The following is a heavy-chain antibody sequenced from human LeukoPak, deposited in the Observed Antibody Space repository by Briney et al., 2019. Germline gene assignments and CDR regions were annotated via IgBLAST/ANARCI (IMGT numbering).Heavy chain of an antibody. CDR2: ISWNSGSI. V-gene: IGHV3-9*01. CDR1: GFTFDDYA. D-gene: IGHD1-26*01. Sequence: PGRSLRLSCAASGFTFDDYAMHWVRQAPGKGLEWVSGISWNSGSIGYADSVKGRFTISRDNAKNSLYLQMNSLRAEDTALYYCARGLFEVGATLVEFDYWGQGTLVTVSS. J-gene: IGHJ4*02. CDR3: ARGLFEVGATLVEFDY.